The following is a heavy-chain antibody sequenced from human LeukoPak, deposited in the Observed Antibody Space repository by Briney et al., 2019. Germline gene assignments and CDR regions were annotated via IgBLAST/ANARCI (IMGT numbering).Heavy chain of an antibody. J-gene: IGHJ4*02. CDR1: GYTFTIYY. D-gene: IGHD3-10*01. V-gene: IGHV1-46*01. CDR3: ARAGIFDY. CDR2: INPSGGST. Sequence: ASVKVSFKASGYTFTIYYIHWVRQAPRQGLEWMGMINPSGGSTSYAQKFQGRVTMTRDTSTSTVYMELSSLRSEDTAVYYCARAGIFDYWGQGTLVTVSS.